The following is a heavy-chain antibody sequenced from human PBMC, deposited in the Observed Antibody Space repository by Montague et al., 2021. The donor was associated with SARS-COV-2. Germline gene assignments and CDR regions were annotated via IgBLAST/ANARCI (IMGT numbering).Heavy chain of an antibody. CDR3: AKDSYYYGLGYGMDV. V-gene: IGHV3-23*01. Sequence: SLRLSCAASGFTFSNSAMNWVRQAPGRGLEWVSGSSGSDGGTHYADSVKGRFTISRDNSKNVLYLQMNSLRAEDTALYYCAKDSYYYGLGYGMDVWDQGTTVTVSS. CDR1: GFTFSNSA. CDR2: SSGSDGGT. D-gene: IGHD3-10*01. J-gene: IGHJ6*02.